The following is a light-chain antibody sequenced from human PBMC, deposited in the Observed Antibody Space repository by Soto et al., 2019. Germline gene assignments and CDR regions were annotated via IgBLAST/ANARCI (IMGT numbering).Light chain of an antibody. CDR3: SSFTSNRIYV. CDR1: HNDIGTYDY. V-gene: IGLV2-14*03. J-gene: IGLJ1*01. Sequence: QSALTQPTSVSGSPGQSITISCTGNHNDIGTYDYVSWYQQHPGRAPRLLIHGVTTRPSGTSGRFSASKSGLTASLTISGLQPEEEADYYCSSFTSNRIYVFGPGTKVTVL. CDR2: GVT.